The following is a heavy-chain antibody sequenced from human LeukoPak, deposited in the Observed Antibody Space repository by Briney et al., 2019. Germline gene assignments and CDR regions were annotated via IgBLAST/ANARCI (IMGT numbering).Heavy chain of an antibody. D-gene: IGHD1-7*01. CDR2: IYYSGST. CDR3: ARPRGTSWFDP. CDR1: GGSISSYY. J-gene: IGHJ5*02. Sequence: SETLSLTCTVSGGSISSYYWSWFRQPPGKGLAWIGYIYYSGSTNYNPSLKSRVTISVDTSKNQFSLKLSSVTAADTAVYYCARPRGTSWFDPWGQGTLVTVSS. V-gene: IGHV4-59*08.